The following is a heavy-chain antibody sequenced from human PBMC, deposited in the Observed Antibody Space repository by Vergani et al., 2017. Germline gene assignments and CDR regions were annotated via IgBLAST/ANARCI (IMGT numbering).Heavy chain of an antibody. Sequence: EVQLVESGGGLVQPGRSLRLSCAASGFTFDDYAMHWVRQAPGKGLEWVSGISGSGIGTYYADSVKGRFTISRDNSKNTLYLQMNSLGAEDTAVYYCAKGPYSGDPDYWGQGTLVTVSS. CDR2: ISGSGIGT. CDR1: GFTFDDYA. D-gene: IGHD2-15*01. CDR3: AKGPYSGDPDY. V-gene: IGHV3-23*04. J-gene: IGHJ4*02.